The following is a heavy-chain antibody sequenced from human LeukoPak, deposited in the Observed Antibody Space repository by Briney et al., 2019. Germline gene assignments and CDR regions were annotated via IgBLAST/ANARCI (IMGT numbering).Heavy chain of an antibody. CDR1: GGSISSYY. D-gene: IGHD2-2*01. Sequence: SETLSLTCTVSGGSISSYYWSWIRQPPGKGLEWIGHIYYSGSTNYNPSLKSRVTISADTSKNQFSLNLTSVTAADTAVYYCARDKDPSARVFDIWGQGTMVTVSS. V-gene: IGHV4-59*01. CDR3: ARDKDPSARVFDI. J-gene: IGHJ3*02. CDR2: IYYSGST.